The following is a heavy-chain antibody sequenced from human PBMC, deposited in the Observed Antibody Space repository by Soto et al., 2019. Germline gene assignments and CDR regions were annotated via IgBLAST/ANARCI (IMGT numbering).Heavy chain of an antibody. V-gene: IGHV3-74*01. CDR1: GFTFSGSW. D-gene: IGHD3-10*01. CDR3: ARGIFGSGTANDY. J-gene: IGHJ4*02. CDR2: INGDGSGT. Sequence: EVQLVASGGGLVQPGGSLGLSCAASGFTFSGSWMHWVRQAPGKGLVWVSRINGDGSGTSYADFVKGRFTISRDDAKNTLFLQMNGLRAEDTAVYYCARGIFGSGTANDYWGQGTLVTVSS.